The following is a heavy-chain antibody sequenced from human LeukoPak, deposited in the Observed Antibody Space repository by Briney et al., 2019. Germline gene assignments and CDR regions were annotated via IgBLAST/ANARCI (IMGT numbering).Heavy chain of an antibody. Sequence: GGSLRLSCAASGFIFDDYAMHWVRQVPGKGLEWVSGINWNSDSIGYADSVKGRFTTSRDNAKNSLYLQMNSLRAEDTAFYYCAINGGGGSGYGNFDYWGQGTLVTVSS. D-gene: IGHD5-12*01. CDR3: AINGGGGSGYGNFDY. CDR2: INWNSDSI. J-gene: IGHJ4*02. V-gene: IGHV3-9*01. CDR1: GFIFDDYA.